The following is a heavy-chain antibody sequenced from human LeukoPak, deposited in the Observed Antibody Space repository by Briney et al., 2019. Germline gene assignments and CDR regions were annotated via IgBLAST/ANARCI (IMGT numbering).Heavy chain of an antibody. V-gene: IGHV3-30-3*01. D-gene: IGHD6-13*01. Sequence: QTGGSLRLSCAASGFTFSSYAMHWVRQAPGKGLEWVAVISYDGSNKYYADSVKGRFTISRDNSKNTLYLQMNSLRAEDTAVYYCARDHSSSWYPLYYYYGMDVWGQGTTVTVSS. CDR2: ISYDGSNK. J-gene: IGHJ6*02. CDR3: ARDHSSSWYPLYYYYGMDV. CDR1: GFTFSSYA.